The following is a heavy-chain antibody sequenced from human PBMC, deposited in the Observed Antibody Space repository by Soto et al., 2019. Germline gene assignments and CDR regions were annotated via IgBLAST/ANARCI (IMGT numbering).Heavy chain of an antibody. Sequence: ASLKVSCKPSGYSFNIYYIHWVRQAPGQGLEWMGIINSSGGPASYAQKFQGRVTMTSDTSTSTVYMEMTGLRSGDTAVYYCATPSGDSGNYYISFAYWGQGTPVTVYS. CDR1: GYSFNIYY. CDR3: ATPSGDSGNYYISFAY. J-gene: IGHJ4*02. V-gene: IGHV1-46*02. CDR2: INSSGGPA. D-gene: IGHD3-10*01.